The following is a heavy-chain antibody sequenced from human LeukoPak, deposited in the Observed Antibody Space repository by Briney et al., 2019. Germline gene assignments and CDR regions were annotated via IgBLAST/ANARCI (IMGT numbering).Heavy chain of an antibody. CDR1: GGSFSGYY. Sequence: SETLSLTCAVYGGSFSGYYWSWIRQPPGKGLEWIGEINHSGSTNYNPSLKSRVTISADTSKSQFSLELSSVTAADTAVFYCARALSTVTTYFDSWGQGTLVTVSS. J-gene: IGHJ4*02. CDR3: ARALSTVTTYFDS. V-gene: IGHV4-34*01. D-gene: IGHD4-17*01. CDR2: INHSGST.